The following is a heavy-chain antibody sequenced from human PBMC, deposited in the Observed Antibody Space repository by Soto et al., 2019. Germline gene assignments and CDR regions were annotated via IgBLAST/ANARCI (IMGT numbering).Heavy chain of an antibody. CDR1: GFTFSIYA. D-gene: IGHD6-19*01. CDR3: ARDSSGWPGVYYYYGMDV. CDR2: ISYDGSNK. J-gene: IGHJ6*02. V-gene: IGHV3-30-3*01. Sequence: GGSLRLSCAASGFTFSIYAMQWVRHAPGKGLEWVAVISYDGSNKYYADSVKGRFTISRDNSKNTLYLQMNSLRAEDTAVYYCARDSSGWPGVYYYYGMDVWGQGTTVTVSS.